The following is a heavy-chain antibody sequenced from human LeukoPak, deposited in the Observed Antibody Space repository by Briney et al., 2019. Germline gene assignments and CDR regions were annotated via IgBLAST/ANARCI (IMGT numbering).Heavy chain of an antibody. D-gene: IGHD3-3*02. Sequence: GGSLRLSCEVSGFTFSVYSMNWVCQAPGEGLQWVTPISSDGVYTYYADSVKGRFTISRDNAKDSLYLQMVTLRAEDTAVYYCARDILGGVGNWFDPWGQGTLVTVSS. V-gene: IGHV3-21*01. J-gene: IGHJ5*02. CDR2: ISSDGVYT. CDR3: ARDILGGVGNWFDP. CDR1: GFTFSVYS.